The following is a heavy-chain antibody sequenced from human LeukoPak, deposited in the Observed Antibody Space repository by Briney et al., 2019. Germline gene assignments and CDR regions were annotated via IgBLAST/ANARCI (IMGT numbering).Heavy chain of an antibody. D-gene: IGHD3-22*01. Sequence: SETLSLTCAVSGYSISSGYYWGWIRQPPGKGLEWTGSIYHSGSTYYNPSLKSRVTISVDTSKNQFSLKLSSVTAADTAVYYCASKDYYDSSGYYYAYWGQGTLVTVSS. CDR3: ASKDYYDSSGYYYAY. CDR1: GYSISSGYY. CDR2: IYHSGST. V-gene: IGHV4-38-2*01. J-gene: IGHJ4*02.